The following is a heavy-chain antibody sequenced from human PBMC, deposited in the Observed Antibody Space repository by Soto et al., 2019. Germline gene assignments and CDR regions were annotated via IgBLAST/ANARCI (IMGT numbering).Heavy chain of an antibody. D-gene: IGHD3-3*01. J-gene: IGHJ4*02. CDR3: AHRILRTVFGLVTTTAIYFDF. CDR2: IYWDDDK. Sequence: QITLNESGPTVVKPAETLTLTCTFSGFSLTTSGVGVGWMRQSPGKAPEWLALIYWDDDKRYSASLKSRLTITKDTYKHQVVLTMASVDPADTATYYCAHRILRTVFGLVTTTAIYFDFWGQGTPVVVSS. CDR1: GFSLTTSGVG. V-gene: IGHV2-5*02.